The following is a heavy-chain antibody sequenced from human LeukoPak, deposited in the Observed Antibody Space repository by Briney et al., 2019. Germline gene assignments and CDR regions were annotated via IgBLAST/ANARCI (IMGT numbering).Heavy chain of an antibody. D-gene: IGHD4-17*01. V-gene: IGHV3-23*01. Sequence: GGSLRLSCAPSGFTFSSYAMRWVRQARGKGLEWVSAISGSGGSTYYADSVKGRFTISRDNSKTTLYLQMNSLRAEDTAVYYCAKSPQNDYGDYYRWFDPWGQGTLVTVSS. CDR2: ISGSGGST. J-gene: IGHJ5*02. CDR3: AKSPQNDYGDYYRWFDP. CDR1: GFTFSSYA.